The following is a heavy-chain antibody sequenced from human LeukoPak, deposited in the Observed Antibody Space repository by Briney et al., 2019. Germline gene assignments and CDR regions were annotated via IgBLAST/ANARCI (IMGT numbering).Heavy chain of an antibody. Sequence: NPSETLSLTCTVSGGSISSYYWTWIRQPPGKGLEWIAYIYYSGSTNYNPSLKSRVTISVDTSKNQFSLKLSSVTAADTAVYYCARAPSRDGYTLDYWGQGTLVTVSS. V-gene: IGHV4-59*01. D-gene: IGHD5-24*01. CDR3: ARAPSRDGYTLDY. CDR1: GGSISSYY. J-gene: IGHJ4*02. CDR2: IYYSGST.